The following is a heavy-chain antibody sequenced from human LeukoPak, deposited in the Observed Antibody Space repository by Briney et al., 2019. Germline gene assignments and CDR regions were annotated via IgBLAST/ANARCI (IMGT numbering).Heavy chain of an antibody. CDR2: INAGNGNT. Sequence: ASVKVSCKASGYTFTSYAMHWVRQAPGQRLEWMGWINAGNGNTKYSQKFQGRVTITRDTSASTAYMELSSLRSEDTAVYYCAREKYYDFWSGPPLNWFDPWGQGTLVTVSS. J-gene: IGHJ5*02. CDR3: AREKYYDFWSGPPLNWFDP. D-gene: IGHD3-3*01. CDR1: GYTFTSYA. V-gene: IGHV1-3*01.